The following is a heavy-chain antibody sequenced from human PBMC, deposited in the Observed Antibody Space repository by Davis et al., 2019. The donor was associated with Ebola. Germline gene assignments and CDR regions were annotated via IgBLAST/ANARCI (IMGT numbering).Heavy chain of an antibody. CDR1: GGSMSSYH. CDR2: INHRGST. D-gene: IGHD3-3*01. Sequence: SETLSLTCTVSGGSMSSYHWSWIRQPPGQGLEWIGEINHRGSTNYNPSLKSRVTISVDTSKNQFSLKLSSVTAADTAVYYFARGLTIFGVVIMGSWFDPWGQGTLVTVSS. J-gene: IGHJ5*02. V-gene: IGHV4-34*01. CDR3: ARGLTIFGVVIMGSWFDP.